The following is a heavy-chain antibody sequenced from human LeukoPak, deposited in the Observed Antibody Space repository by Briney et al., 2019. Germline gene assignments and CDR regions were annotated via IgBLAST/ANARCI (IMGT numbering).Heavy chain of an antibody. CDR2: IKQEGSEK. D-gene: IGHD2-2*03. V-gene: IGHV3-7*01. CDR3: ARVMSASGWPSYGSYYYYYYMDI. Sequence: GGSLRLSCAASGFTFSSYAMSWVRQAPGKGLEWVANIKQEGSEKYSVDSVKGRFTISRDNAKNSLYMQMNSLRAEDTAVYYCARVMSASGWPSYGSYYYYYYMDIWGKGTTVTVSS. J-gene: IGHJ6*03. CDR1: GFTFSSYA.